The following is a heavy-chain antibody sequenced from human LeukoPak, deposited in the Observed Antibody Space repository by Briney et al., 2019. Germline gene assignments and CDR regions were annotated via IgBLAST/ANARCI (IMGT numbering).Heavy chain of an antibody. CDR3: AREYPNIVGATRPSCFDY. J-gene: IGHJ4*02. V-gene: IGHV1-18*01. CDR1: GYTFTSYG. D-gene: IGHD1-26*01. Sequence: ASVKVSCKASGYTFTSYGISWVRQAPGQGLEWMGWISAYNGNTNYAQKLQGRVTMTTDTSTSTAYMELRSLRSDDTAVYYCAREYPNIVGATRPSCFDYWGQGTLVTVSS. CDR2: ISAYNGNT.